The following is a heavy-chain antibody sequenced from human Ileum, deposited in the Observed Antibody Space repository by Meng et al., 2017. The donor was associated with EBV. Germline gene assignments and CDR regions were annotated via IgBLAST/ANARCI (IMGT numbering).Heavy chain of an antibody. CDR3: ARRDTAWFDP. V-gene: IGHV4-39*01. CDR2: IYHTGST. Sequence: QLQLQGSDPGLVKPSETLSLTCSVSGGSITSYSYYWGWIRQPPGKGLEWIATIYHTGSTYYNPSLKSRVTISVDTSKNEFSLKVTSVTAADTALYYCARRDTAWFDPWGRGTLVTVSS. CDR1: GGSITSYSYY. D-gene: IGHD2-21*02. J-gene: IGHJ5*02.